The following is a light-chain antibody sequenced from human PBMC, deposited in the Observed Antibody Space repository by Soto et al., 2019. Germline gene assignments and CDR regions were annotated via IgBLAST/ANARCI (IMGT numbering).Light chain of an antibody. Sequence: EIVLTQSPGTLSLSPGERATLSCRASQSVSTNYVAWYQQKPGQAPRLLIYGASSRATGIPDRFSGSGSGTDFTLTISRLEPEDFAVYYCQQYGSSPVTFGQGTKV. V-gene: IGKV3-20*01. CDR1: QSVSTNY. CDR3: QQYGSSPVT. CDR2: GAS. J-gene: IGKJ1*01.